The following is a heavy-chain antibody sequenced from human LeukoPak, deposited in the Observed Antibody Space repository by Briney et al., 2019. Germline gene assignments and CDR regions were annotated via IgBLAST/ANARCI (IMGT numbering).Heavy chain of an antibody. J-gene: IGHJ3*02. CDR3: ERDYRLSIFGRVGSKNAFDI. Sequence: QTGGCLRLSCAAPGFSFNSNGMRSICQAPGGGLGWVSYICGRGATIYNADSVKGRFNISRDNIKNSLYMQMNSLRAEDTAAYYCERDYRLSIFGRVGSKNAFDIWGQGTMVTVSS. CDR1: GFSFNSNG. D-gene: IGHD3/OR15-3a*01. V-gene: IGHV3-48*04. CDR2: ICGRGATI.